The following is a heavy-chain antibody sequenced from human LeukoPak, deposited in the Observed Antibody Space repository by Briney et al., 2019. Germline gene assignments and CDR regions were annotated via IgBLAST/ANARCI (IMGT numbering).Heavy chain of an antibody. CDR2: IYYSGST. D-gene: IGHD3-16*01. V-gene: IGHV4-39*07. CDR3: ARAVGEETYYDYVWGSSPPYYFDY. Sequence: SETLSLTCTVSGGSISSSSYYWGWIRQPPGKGLEWIGSIYYSGSTYYNPSLKSRVTISVDTSKNQFSLKLSSVTAADTAVYYCARAVGEETYYDYVWGSSPPYYFDYWGQGTLVTVSS. J-gene: IGHJ4*02. CDR1: GGSISSSSYY.